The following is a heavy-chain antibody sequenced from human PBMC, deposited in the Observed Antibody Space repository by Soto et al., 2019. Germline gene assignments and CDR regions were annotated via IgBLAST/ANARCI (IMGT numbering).Heavy chain of an antibody. CDR3: AGGGSLYWYFDL. D-gene: IGHD1-26*01. Sequence: QVQLVQSGAEVKKPGASVKVSCKASGYTFTSYAMHWVRQAPGQRLEWMGWINAGNGNTKYSQKFQGRVTITRDTSASTDDNELSRLRSEDAAVFYCAGGGSLYWYFDLWGRGTLVTVSS. J-gene: IGHJ2*01. CDR1: GYTFTSYA. V-gene: IGHV1-3*01. CDR2: INAGNGNT.